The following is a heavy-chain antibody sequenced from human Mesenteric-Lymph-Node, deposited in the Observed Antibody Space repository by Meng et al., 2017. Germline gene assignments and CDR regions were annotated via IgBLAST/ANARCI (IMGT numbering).Heavy chain of an antibody. CDR3: ARPVSSSSAITKYYYYYYGMDV. Sequence: SETLSLTCAVSGGSISSSNWWSWVRQPPGKGLEWIGEIYHSGSTNYNPSLKSRVTISVDKSKNQFSLKLSSVTAADTAVYYCARPVSSSSAITKYYYYYYGMDVWGQGNTVTRYS. CDR1: GGSISSSNW. D-gene: IGHD6-6*01. V-gene: IGHV4-4*02. CDR2: IYHSGST. J-gene: IGHJ6*01.